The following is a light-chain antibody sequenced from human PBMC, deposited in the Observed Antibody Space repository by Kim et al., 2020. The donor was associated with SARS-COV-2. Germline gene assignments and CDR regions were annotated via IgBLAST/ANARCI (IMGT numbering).Light chain of an antibody. J-gene: IGKJ2*01. Sequence: IQMTQSPSSLSASVGNRVTITCRASHDIGNDLGWYQQRPGKAPKRLIYAASSLQSGVPSRFSGGRSGTEFTLTISGLQPEDLATYYCLQHRSHPYTFGQGTKLEIK. CDR1: HDIGND. CDR3: LQHRSHPYT. V-gene: IGKV1-17*01. CDR2: AAS.